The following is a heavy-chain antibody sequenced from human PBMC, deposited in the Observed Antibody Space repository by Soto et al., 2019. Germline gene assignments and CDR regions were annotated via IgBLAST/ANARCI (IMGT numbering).Heavy chain of an antibody. CDR2: INHSGST. V-gene: IGHV4-34*01. J-gene: IGHJ4*02. CDR1: GGGLSGYY. D-gene: IGHD2-8*01. Sequence: ETLSLTGAVDGGGLSGYYWSWIRQPPGKGLEMIGEINHSGSTNYNPSLKSRVTISVDTSKNQFSLKLSSVTAADTAVYYCARGQGIVLMVYATQPKYYFDYWGQGTLVTASS. CDR3: ARGQGIVLMVYATQPKYYFDY.